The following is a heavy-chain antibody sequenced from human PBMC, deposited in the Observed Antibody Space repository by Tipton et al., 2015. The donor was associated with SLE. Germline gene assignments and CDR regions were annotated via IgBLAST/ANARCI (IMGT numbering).Heavy chain of an antibody. CDR2: FYSGGGI. Sequence: SLRLSCTASGFTFSSYAMSWVRQAPGKGLEWVSVFYSGGGIYYADSVKGRFTISRDNSKNTLYLQMNSLRAEDTAVFYCAGRLAYYAMDVWGQGTTATVSS. CDR3: AGRLAYYAMDV. J-gene: IGHJ6*02. V-gene: IGHV3-66*04. D-gene: IGHD3-16*01. CDR1: GFTFSSYA.